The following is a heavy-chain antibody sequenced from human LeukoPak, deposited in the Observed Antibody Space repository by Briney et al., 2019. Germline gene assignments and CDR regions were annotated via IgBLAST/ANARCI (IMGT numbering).Heavy chain of an antibody. D-gene: IGHD4-23*01. CDR3: ARDQTTVVSGKAFDI. CDR2: IIPIFGTA. V-gene: IGHV1-69*13. J-gene: IGHJ3*02. CDR1: VGTFTIYA. Sequence: ASVKVSCKASVGTFTIYAISWVRQAPGQGLEWMGGIIPIFGTANYAQKLQGRVTITADESTSTAYMELSSLRSEDTAVYYCARDQTTVVSGKAFDIWGQGTMVTASS.